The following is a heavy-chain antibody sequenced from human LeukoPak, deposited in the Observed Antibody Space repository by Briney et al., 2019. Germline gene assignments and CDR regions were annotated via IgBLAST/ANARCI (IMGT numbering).Heavy chain of an antibody. J-gene: IGHJ6*03. Sequence: PGGSLRLSCAASGFTFSSYGMYWVRQAPGKGLEWVSSISSSSSYIYYADSVKGRFTISRDNAKNSLYLQMNSLRAEDTAVYYCARHGTRYYYYYMDVWGKGTTVTISS. CDR2: ISSSSSYI. CDR1: GFTFSSYG. CDR3: ARHGTRYYYYYMDV. V-gene: IGHV3-21*01. D-gene: IGHD1-26*01.